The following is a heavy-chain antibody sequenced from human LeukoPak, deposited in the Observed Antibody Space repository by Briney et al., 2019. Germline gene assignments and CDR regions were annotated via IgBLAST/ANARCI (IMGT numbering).Heavy chain of an antibody. CDR3: ATDRGYSYGYSPDY. Sequence: ASVKVSCKASGGTFSSYAISWVRQAPGQGLEWMGWINPNSGGTNYAQKFQGRVTMTRDTSISTAYMELSRLRSDDTAVYYCATDRGYSYGYSPDYWGQGTLVTVSS. J-gene: IGHJ4*02. D-gene: IGHD5-18*01. CDR1: GGTFSSYA. CDR2: INPNSGGT. V-gene: IGHV1-2*02.